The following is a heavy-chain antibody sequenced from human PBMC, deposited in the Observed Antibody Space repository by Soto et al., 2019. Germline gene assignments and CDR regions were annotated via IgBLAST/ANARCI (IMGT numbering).Heavy chain of an antibody. D-gene: IGHD3-9*01. CDR1: GYTFTSYY. Sequence: ASVKVSCKASGYTFTSYYMHWVRQAPGQGLEWMGIINPSGGSTSYAQKFQGRVTMTRDTSTSTVYMELSSLRSEDTAVYYCARDNDDILTGYSLGAFDIWAKGQWSPSPQ. CDR2: INPSGGST. V-gene: IGHV1-46*01. J-gene: IGHJ3*02. CDR3: ARDNDDILTGYSLGAFDI.